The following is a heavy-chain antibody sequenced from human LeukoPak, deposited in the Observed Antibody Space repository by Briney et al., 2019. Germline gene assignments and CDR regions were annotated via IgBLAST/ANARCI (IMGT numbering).Heavy chain of an antibody. D-gene: IGHD5-24*01. V-gene: IGHV4-59*01. CDR1: GGSISSYY. Sequence: SETLSLTCTVSGGSISSYYWSWIRQPPGKGLEWIGYIYYSGSTNYNPSLKSRVTISADTSKNQFSLKVSSVTAADTAVYYCARRRDGHEALDYWGQGTLVTVSS. J-gene: IGHJ4*02. CDR2: IYYSGST. CDR3: ARRRDGHEALDY.